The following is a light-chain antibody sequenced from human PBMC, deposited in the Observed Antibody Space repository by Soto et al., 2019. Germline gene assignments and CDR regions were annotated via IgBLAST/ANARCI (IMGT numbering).Light chain of an antibody. CDR1: QSISSW. J-gene: IGKJ1*01. CDR2: KAS. V-gene: IGKV1-5*03. Sequence: DIQMTQSPSTLSASVGDRVTITCRASQSISSWLTWYPQKAGQAPKLLIYKASIVESGVPSRFSGSGSGTEFTLPISSLQPDYSATYYCQHYYYFATYGQGTRVEVK. CDR3: QHYYYFAT.